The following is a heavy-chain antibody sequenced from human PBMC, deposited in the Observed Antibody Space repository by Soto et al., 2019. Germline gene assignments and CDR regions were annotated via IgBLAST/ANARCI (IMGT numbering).Heavy chain of an antibody. D-gene: IGHD1-7*01. V-gene: IGHV3-30*03. CDR2: ISYDGGSK. J-gene: IGHJ4*02. CDR1: GFSFRTYG. Sequence: QVQLVESGGGVVQPGESLRLSCAASGFSFRTYGMHWVRQAPGKGPQWVALISYDGGSKYYADSVKGRFTISRDNSENTLDLQMNSLRAEDTAMYYCARVLLELWPVDYWGQGTLVTVSS. CDR3: ARVLLELWPVDY.